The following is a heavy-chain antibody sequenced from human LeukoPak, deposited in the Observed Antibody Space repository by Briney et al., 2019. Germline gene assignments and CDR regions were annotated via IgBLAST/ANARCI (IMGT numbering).Heavy chain of an antibody. CDR3: ARGHPRLVSWALAARPFDY. J-gene: IGHJ4*02. D-gene: IGHD6-6*01. Sequence: SETLSLTCTVSGGSLSSYYWSWIRQPAGKGLEWIGRIYSSGSTNYNPSLKSRVTISVDTSKNQFSLKLSSVTAADTAVYYCARGHPRLVSWALAARPFDYWGQGTLVTVSS. CDR2: IYSSGST. V-gene: IGHV4-4*07. CDR1: GGSLSSYY.